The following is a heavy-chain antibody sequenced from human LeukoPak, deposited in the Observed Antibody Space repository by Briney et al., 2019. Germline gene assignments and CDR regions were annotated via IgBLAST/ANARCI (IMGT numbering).Heavy chain of an antibody. V-gene: IGHV3-30*03. CDR1: GFTFSRYW. D-gene: IGHD5-24*01. CDR3: ARIRDDYNPLDY. J-gene: IGHJ4*02. CDR2: ISYDGSNK. Sequence: GGSLRLSCAASGFTFSRYWMHWVRQAPGKGLEWVAVISYDGSNKYYADSVKGRFTISRDNSKNTLYLQMNSLRAEDTAVYYCARIRDDYNPLDYWGQGTLVTVSS.